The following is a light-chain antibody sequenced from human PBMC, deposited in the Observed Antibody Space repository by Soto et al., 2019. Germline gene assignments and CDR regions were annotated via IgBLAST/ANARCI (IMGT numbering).Light chain of an antibody. CDR1: QSISSW. Sequence: DIPMTQSPSTLSASVGDRVTITCRASQSISSWLAWYQQKPGKAPKLLIYDASTLESGVPSRFSGRGSGTDFTLTISSLQPDDFATYYCQQCNTYSWTFGQGTKVEIK. CDR3: QQCNTYSWT. J-gene: IGKJ1*01. V-gene: IGKV1-5*01. CDR2: DAS.